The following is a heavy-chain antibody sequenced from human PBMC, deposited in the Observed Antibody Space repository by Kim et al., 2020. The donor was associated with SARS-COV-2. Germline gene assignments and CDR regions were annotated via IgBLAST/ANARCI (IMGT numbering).Heavy chain of an antibody. CDR3: AREHTSIAVAELLYAFDI. CDR1: GYTFTSYG. D-gene: IGHD6-19*01. Sequence: ASVKVSCKASGYTFTSYGISWVRQAPGQGLEWMGWISAYNGNTNYAQKLQGRVTMTTDTSTSTAYMELRSLRSDDTAVYYCAREHTSIAVAELLYAFDIWGQGTMVTVSS. V-gene: IGHV1-18*01. CDR2: ISAYNGNT. J-gene: IGHJ3*02.